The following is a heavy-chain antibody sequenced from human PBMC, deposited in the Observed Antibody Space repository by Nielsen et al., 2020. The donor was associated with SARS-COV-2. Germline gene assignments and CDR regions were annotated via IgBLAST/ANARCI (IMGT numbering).Heavy chain of an antibody. CDR3: ARGNYYDSRDYYYLGYFDY. D-gene: IGHD3-22*01. CDR1: GFTFSSYS. J-gene: IGHJ4*02. Sequence: GGPLRLSCAASGFTFSSYSMNWVRQAPGKGLEWVSSISSSSSYIYYADSVKGRFTISRDNSKNTLYLQMNSLRAEDTAVYYCARGNYYDSRDYYYLGYFDYWGQGTLVTVSS. V-gene: IGHV3-21*01. CDR2: ISSSSSYI.